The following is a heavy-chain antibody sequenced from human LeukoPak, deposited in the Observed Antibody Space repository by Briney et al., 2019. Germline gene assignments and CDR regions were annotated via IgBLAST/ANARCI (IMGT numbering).Heavy chain of an antibody. CDR2: IYYSGST. CDR1: GGSISSYY. D-gene: IGHD6-13*01. Sequence: PSETLSLTCTVPGGSISSYYWGWIRQPPGKGLGWIVYIYYSGSTNYNPSLKSRVTISVDTSKNQFSLQLSSVPAADTAVYYCARSRAAAGTGWFDPWGQGTLVTVSS. J-gene: IGHJ5*02. V-gene: IGHV4-59*08. CDR3: ARSRAAAGTGWFDP.